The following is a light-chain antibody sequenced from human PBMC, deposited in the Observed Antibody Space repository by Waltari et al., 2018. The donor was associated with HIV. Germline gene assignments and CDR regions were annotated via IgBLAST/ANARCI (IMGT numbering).Light chain of an antibody. CDR3: ASWDDSVSGFV. CDR1: CSTTASTS. CDR2: NNH. J-gene: IGLJ3*02. Sequence: QSVLTPPPAASGTAGQRVPISACGVCSTTASTSVYCSLQLPRAAHTLPIHNNHQRPSGVPGRFPASKSGTSASLAISGLRSEDEADYYCASWDDSVSGFVFGGGTKVTVL. V-gene: IGLV1-47*02.